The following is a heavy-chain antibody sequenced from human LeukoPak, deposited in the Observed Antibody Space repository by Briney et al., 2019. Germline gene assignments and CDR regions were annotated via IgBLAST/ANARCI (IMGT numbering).Heavy chain of an antibody. CDR2: IHDSGTT. V-gene: IGHV4-59*01. D-gene: IGHD2-2*01. CDR3: ARGKGQTRPFDI. CDR1: GDSISSYY. Sequence: SETLSLTCTVSGDSISSYYWSWIRQPPGKGLEWIGYIHDSGTTNHNPSLKSRVTISLDTSRRHVSLKLTSVTAADTAVYYCARGKGQTRPFDIWGQGTMVTVSS. J-gene: IGHJ3*02.